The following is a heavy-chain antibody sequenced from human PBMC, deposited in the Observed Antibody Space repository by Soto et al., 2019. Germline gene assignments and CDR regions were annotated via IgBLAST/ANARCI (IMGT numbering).Heavy chain of an antibody. CDR3: VRDAPPVDY. CDR1: GYTCTSYG. CDR2: IRAYNGNT. V-gene: IGHV1-18*01. Sequence: QVQLVQSGAEVKKPGASLKVSCKASGYTCTSYGISWVRQAPGQWLEWMGWIRAYNGNTKYEQKLQGRVTMTTDTSTSTAYTDLRSLRSDDTAVYYCVRDAPPVDYWRQGTLVTVSS. J-gene: IGHJ4*02.